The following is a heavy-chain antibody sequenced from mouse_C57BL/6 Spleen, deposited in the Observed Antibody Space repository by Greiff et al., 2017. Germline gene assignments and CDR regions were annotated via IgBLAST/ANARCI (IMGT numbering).Heavy chain of an antibody. D-gene: IGHD2-4*01. CDR2: IYPGNSDT. CDR3: TRGDYDGRAWFAD. J-gene: IGHJ3*01. V-gene: IGHV1-5*01. CDR1: GYTFTSYW. Sequence: EVQLQQSGTVLARPGASVKMSCKTSGYTFTSYWMHWVKQRPGQGLEWIGAIYPGNSDTSYNQKFKGKAKLTAVTSASTAYMELSSLTNEDSAVYYCTRGDYDGRAWFADWGQGTLVTVSA.